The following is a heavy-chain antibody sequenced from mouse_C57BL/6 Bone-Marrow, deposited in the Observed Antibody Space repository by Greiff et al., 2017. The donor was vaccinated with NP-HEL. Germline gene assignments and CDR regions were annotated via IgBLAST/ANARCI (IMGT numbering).Heavy chain of an antibody. CDR2: LDPSDSYT. CDR1: GYTFTSYW. V-gene: IGHV1-69*01. Sequence: QVQLQQPGAELVMPGASVKLSCKASGYTFTSYWMHWVKQRPGQGLEWIVELDPSDSYTNYNQKFKGKSTLTVDKSSSTAYMQLSSLTSEDSAVYYCAREELEGAWFAYWGQGTLVTVSA. CDR3: AREELEGAWFAY. J-gene: IGHJ3*01.